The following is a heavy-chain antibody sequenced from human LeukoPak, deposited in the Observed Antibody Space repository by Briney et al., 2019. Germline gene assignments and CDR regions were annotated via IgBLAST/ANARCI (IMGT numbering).Heavy chain of an antibody. J-gene: IGHJ4*02. CDR1: GFTFSTYW. Sequence: GGSLRLSCAASGFTFSTYWMSWVRQAPGKGLEWVANIKQDGSEKYYVDSVKGRFTISRDNAKNSLYLQMNSLRAEDTAVYYCATSSSDYGDYLDYWGQGTLVTVS. CDR3: ATSSSDYGDYLDY. D-gene: IGHD4-17*01. CDR2: IKQDGSEK. V-gene: IGHV3-7*01.